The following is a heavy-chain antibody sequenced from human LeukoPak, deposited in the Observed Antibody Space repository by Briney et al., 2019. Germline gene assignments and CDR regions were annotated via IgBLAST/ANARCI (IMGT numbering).Heavy chain of an antibody. CDR3: ARDYHVSLDRGVIIPPRAGIYYYYYMDV. CDR2: ISSSGSTI. CDR1: GFTFSDYY. V-gene: IGHV3-11*01. Sequence: GGSLRLSCAASGFTFSDYYMSWIRQAPGKGLEWVSYISSSGSTIYYADSVKGRFTISRDNAKNSLYLQMNSLRAEDTAVYYCARDYHVSLDRGVIIPPRAGIYYYYYMDVWGKGTTVTISS. D-gene: IGHD3-10*01. J-gene: IGHJ6*03.